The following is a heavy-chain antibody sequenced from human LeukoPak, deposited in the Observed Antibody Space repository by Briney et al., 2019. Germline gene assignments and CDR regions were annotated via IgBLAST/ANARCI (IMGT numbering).Heavy chain of an antibody. V-gene: IGHV4-4*02. D-gene: IGHD6-13*01. CDR1: GGSISSSNW. J-gene: IGHJ4*02. CDR2: IYHSGST. Sequence: KPSGTLSLTCAVSGGSISSSNWWSWVRQPPGKGLEWIGEIYHSGSTNYNPSLRSRVTISVDKSKNQFSLKLSSVTAADTAVYYCARVTGYVMEDYFDYWGQGTLVTVSS. CDR3: ARVTGYVMEDYFDY.